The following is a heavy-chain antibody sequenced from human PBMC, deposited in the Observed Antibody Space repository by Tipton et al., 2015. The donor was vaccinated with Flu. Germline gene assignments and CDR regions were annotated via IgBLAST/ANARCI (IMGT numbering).Heavy chain of an antibody. CDR3: ANRGTSLEL. CDR1: GGSFSGYY. J-gene: IGHJ4*02. D-gene: IGHD1-7*01. Sequence: TLSLTCVVYGGSFSGYYWSWIRQPPGTGLEWIGDVTESGSTNYNPYLESRVTISVDTSRTQFYLKVTSVTAADTGLYYCANRGTSLELWGQGTLVPVSS. V-gene: IGHV4-34*01. CDR2: VTESGST.